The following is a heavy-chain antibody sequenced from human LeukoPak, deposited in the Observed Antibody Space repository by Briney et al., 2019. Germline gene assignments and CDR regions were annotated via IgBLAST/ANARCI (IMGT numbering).Heavy chain of an antibody. V-gene: IGHV1-2*02. Sequence: ASVKVSCTASGYTFTGYYMHWVRQAPGQGLEWMGWINPNSGGTNYAQKFQGRVTMTRDTSISTAYMELSRLRSDDTAVYYCARVWGYYDSSGYSGLDYWGQGTLVTVSS. D-gene: IGHD3-22*01. J-gene: IGHJ4*02. CDR1: GYTFTGYY. CDR3: ARVWGYYDSSGYSGLDY. CDR2: INPNSGGT.